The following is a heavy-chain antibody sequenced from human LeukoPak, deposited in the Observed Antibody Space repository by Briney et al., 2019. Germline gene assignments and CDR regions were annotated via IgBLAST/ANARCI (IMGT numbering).Heavy chain of an antibody. D-gene: IGHD3-10*01. CDR1: GGSISSYY. J-gene: IGHJ4*02. Sequence: SETLSLTCTVSGGSISSYYWGWIRQPPGKGLEWIGYIYYSGSTNYNPSLKSRVTISVDTSNNQFSLKLSSVTAADTAVYYCAREHRGYYGSGSYLDFGYWGQGTLVTVSS. V-gene: IGHV4-59*01. CDR3: AREHRGYYGSGSYLDFGY. CDR2: IYYSGST.